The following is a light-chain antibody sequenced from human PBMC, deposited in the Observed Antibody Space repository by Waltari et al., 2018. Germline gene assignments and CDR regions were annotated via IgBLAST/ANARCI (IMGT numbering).Light chain of an antibody. Sequence: QLVLTQSPSASASLGASVKLPCTLSSGHSSNVIAWLKQQPEKGLRYLMKVKSDGSHSKGDEIPDRFSGSSSGAERYLTISSVQPEDEADYYCQTGGHGTWVFGGGTKLTVL. CDR1: SGHSSNV. CDR3: QTGGHGTWV. J-gene: IGLJ3*02. V-gene: IGLV4-69*01. CDR2: VKSDGSH.